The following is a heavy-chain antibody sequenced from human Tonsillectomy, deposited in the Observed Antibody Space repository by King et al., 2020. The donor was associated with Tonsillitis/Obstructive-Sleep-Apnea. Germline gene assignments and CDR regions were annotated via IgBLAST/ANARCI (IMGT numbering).Heavy chain of an antibody. Sequence: QVQLQESGPGRVKPSETLSLTCTVSGASINSHYWSWIRLPPGKGLEWIGYIYYSGSTNYNPSLKSRVTISVDRSKNQFSLKLSSLTAADTAVYYCARRTWLKGNYYFDYRGQGTLVTVSS. CDR3: ARRTWLKGNYYFDY. V-gene: IGHV4-59*08. CDR2: IYYSGST. D-gene: IGHD5-24*01. J-gene: IGHJ4*02. CDR1: GASINSHY.